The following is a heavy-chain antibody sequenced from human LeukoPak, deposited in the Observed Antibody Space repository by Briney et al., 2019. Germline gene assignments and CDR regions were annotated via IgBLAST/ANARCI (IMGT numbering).Heavy chain of an antibody. CDR2: IYCSGSI. CDR1: GDSISSYY. D-gene: IGHD5/OR15-5a*01. J-gene: IGHJ6*02. V-gene: IGHV4-59*08. CDR3: ARHGPLYEYFYYNMDV. Sequence: SETLSLTCTVSGDSISSYYWSWIRQPPGKGLEWIGYIYCSGSIDYNPSLKSRVTISVDTSKNQFSLKVSCMTAADTAVYYCARHGPLYEYFYYNMDVWGQGTTVTVSS.